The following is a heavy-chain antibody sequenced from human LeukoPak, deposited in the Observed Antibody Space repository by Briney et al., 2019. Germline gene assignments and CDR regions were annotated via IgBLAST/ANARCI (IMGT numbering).Heavy chain of an antibody. CDR1: GYTFTGYY. CDR3: ATGIPHLVPAAIPNDY. J-gene: IGHJ4*02. D-gene: IGHD2-2*02. V-gene: IGHV1-24*01. Sequence: GASVKVSCKASGYTFTGYYMHWVRQAPGKGLEWMGGFDPEDGETIYAQKFQGRVTMTEDTSTDTAYMELSSLRSEDTAVYYCATGIPHLVPAAIPNDYWGQGTLVTVSS. CDR2: FDPEDGET.